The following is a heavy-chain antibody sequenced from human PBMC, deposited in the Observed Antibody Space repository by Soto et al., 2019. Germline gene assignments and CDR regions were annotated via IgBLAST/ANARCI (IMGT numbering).Heavy chain of an antibody. D-gene: IGHD3-22*01. V-gene: IGHV3-21*01. J-gene: IGHJ6*02. CDR1: GFTLSDYS. Sequence: EVQLVESGGGLVKPGGSLRLSCAASGFTLSDYSINWVRQAPGKGLEWVSSINSGSSYLYYADSMKGRFTVSSDNAKNSVYLQMNSLRAEDTAVYYCARAPGNYDSSGYFAGMDVWGQGTTVTVSS. CDR3: ARAPGNYDSSGYFAGMDV. CDR2: INSGSSYL.